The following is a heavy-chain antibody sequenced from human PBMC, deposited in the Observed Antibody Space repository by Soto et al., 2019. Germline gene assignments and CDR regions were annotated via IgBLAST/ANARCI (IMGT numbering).Heavy chain of an antibody. J-gene: IGHJ4*02. CDR3: ARDMADSSGYYYDR. CDR2: INPTTGST. V-gene: IGHV1-46*01. Sequence: ASVKVSCKASGYTFTNCYMHWVRQAPRQGLEWMGIINPTTGSTVYAQKFEGRVTMTWVTSTRTVYMELSNLRSEDTAVYYCARDMADSSGYYYDRWGQGTLVTVSS. D-gene: IGHD3-22*01. CDR1: GYTFTNCY.